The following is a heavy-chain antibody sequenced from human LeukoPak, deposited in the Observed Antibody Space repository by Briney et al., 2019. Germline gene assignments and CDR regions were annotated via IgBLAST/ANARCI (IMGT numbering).Heavy chain of an antibody. D-gene: IGHD4-17*01. V-gene: IGHV4-4*02. CDR2: IYRSGIT. CDR3: ARGASTVTGYFDY. CDR1: GASISSYNC. J-gene: IGHJ4*02. Sequence: PSETLSLTCAVSGASISSYNCWGWXRQSPGKVLEWIGEIYRSGITNYNPSLKSRVTISVDKSKNQFSLKLNSVTAADTAMYYCARGASTVTGYFDYWGQGTLVTVSS.